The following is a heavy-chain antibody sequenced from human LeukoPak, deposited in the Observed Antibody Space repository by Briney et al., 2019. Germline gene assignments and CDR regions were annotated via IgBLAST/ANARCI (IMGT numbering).Heavy chain of an antibody. Sequence: SEALSLTCTVSGGSISSYYWSWIRQPAGKGLEWIGRLYTSGSTNYNPSLKSRVTMSVDKSKNQFSLKLSSVTAADTAVYYCARDGSGWYQYYFDYWGQGTLLTVSS. CDR1: GGSISSYY. CDR3: ARDGSGWYQYYFDY. CDR2: LYTSGST. J-gene: IGHJ4*02. V-gene: IGHV4-4*07. D-gene: IGHD6-19*01.